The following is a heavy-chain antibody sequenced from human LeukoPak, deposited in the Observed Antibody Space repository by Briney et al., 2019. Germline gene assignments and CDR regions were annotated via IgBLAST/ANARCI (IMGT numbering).Heavy chain of an antibody. J-gene: IGHJ4*02. CDR2: IYYSGST. CDR1: GGSISSHY. V-gene: IGHV4-59*11. D-gene: IGHD3-3*01. CDR3: ARTHYDFWSGYSYYFDY. Sequence: PSETLSLTCTVSGGSISSHYWSWIRQPPGKGLEWIGDIYYSGSTNYNPSLKSRVTISVDTSKNQFSLKLSSVTAADTAVYYCARTHYDFWSGYSYYFDYWGQGTLVTVSS.